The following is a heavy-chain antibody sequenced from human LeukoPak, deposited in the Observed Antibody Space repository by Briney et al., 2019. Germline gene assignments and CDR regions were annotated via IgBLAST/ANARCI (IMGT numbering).Heavy chain of an antibody. CDR2: IYYSVST. CDR3: ARDRVGQQLVGRSYYYYYMDV. CDR1: GVSITSYY. Sequence: SETLSLTCTLSGVSITSYYWSWVRHPPGKRLEWRGSIYYSVSTNYNPSLKRRVTISVDTSKNQFSLKLRSVNAADTAVYYCARDRVGQQLVGRSYYYYYMDVWGKGTTVTISS. D-gene: IGHD6-13*01. V-gene: IGHV4-59*01. J-gene: IGHJ6*03.